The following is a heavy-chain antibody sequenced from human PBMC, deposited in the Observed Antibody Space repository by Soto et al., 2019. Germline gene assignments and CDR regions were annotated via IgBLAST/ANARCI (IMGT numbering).Heavy chain of an antibody. V-gene: IGHV3-23*01. J-gene: IGHJ4*02. CDR3: AKPYGDDCTD. CDR2: ISGSGTNT. Sequence: PVGSLRLSCASSVFTFSSYAMSCVRQAPGKGLEWVSGISGSGTNTYYADSVKGRFTISRDNSNNTLFLQMNGLRAEDTAVYYCAKPYGDDCTDWGQGALVTVSS. CDR1: VFTFSSYA. D-gene: IGHD2-21*02.